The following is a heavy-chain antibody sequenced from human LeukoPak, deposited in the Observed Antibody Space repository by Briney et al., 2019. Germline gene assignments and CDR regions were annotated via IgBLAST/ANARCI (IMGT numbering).Heavy chain of an antibody. CDR3: ARDSGDGYNLAFYYYYMDV. V-gene: IGHV1-2*02. Sequence: ASVKVSCTASGYTFTGYYMHWVRQAPGQGLEWMGWINPNSGGTNYAQKFQGRVTMTRDTSISTAYMELSRLRSDDTAVYYCARDSGDGYNLAFYYYYMDVWGKGTTVTVSS. CDR1: GYTFTGYY. J-gene: IGHJ6*03. D-gene: IGHD5-24*01. CDR2: INPNSGGT.